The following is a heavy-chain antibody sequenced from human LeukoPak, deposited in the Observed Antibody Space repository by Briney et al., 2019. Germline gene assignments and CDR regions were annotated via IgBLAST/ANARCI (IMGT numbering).Heavy chain of an antibody. CDR2: ISSSSSYI. V-gene: IGHV3-21*04. J-gene: IGHJ3*02. Sequence: GGSLRLSCAASGFTFSSYNMNWVRQAPGKGLEWVSSISSSSSYIYYTDSVKGRFTISRDNSKNTLYLQMNSLRAEDTAVYYCAKDLYVDTAMVNFGDAFDIWGQGTMVTVSS. D-gene: IGHD5-18*01. CDR3: AKDLYVDTAMVNFGDAFDI. CDR1: GFTFSSYN.